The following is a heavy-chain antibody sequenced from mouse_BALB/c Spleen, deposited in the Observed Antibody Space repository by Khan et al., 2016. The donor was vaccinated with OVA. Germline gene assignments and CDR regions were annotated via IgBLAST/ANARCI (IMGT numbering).Heavy chain of an antibody. CDR2: ISYSGSN. Sequence: EVQLVESGPGLVKPSQSLSLTCTVTGYSITSGYGWNWIRQFPGNKLEWMVYISYSGSNNNNPSLNSRISITRDTSKNQFFLQLNSMTTKNTATYYCARTARIKYWGQGTTLTVSS. D-gene: IGHD1-2*01. J-gene: IGHJ2*01. CDR3: ARTARIKY. CDR1: GYSITSGYG. V-gene: IGHV3-2*02.